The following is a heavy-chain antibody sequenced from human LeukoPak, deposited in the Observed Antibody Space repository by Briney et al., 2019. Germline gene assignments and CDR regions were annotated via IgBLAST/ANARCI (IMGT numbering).Heavy chain of an antibody. V-gene: IGHV4-30-2*01. Sequence: SETLSLTCAVSGGSISSGGYSWSWIRQPPGKGLEWIGYIYHSGSTYYNPSLKSRVTISVDRSKNQFSLKLSSVTAADTAVYYCARSGAPDHNWFDPWGQGTLVTVSS. CDR3: ARSGAPDHNWFDP. CDR1: GGSISSGGYS. CDR2: IYHSGST. J-gene: IGHJ5*02.